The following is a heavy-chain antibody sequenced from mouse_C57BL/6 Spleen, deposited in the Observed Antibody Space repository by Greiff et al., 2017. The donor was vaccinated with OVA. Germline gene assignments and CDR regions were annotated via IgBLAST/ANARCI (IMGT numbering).Heavy chain of an antibody. V-gene: IGHV1-26*01. CDR2: INPNNGGT. CDR1: GYTFTDYY. Sequence: VQLQQSGPELVKPGASVKISCKASGYTFTDYYMNWVKQSHGKSLEWIGDINPNNGGTSYNQKFKGKATLTVDKSSSTAYMELRSLTSEDSAVYCCAREGETAQGFAYWGQGTLVTGSA. CDR3: AREGETAQGFAY. D-gene: IGHD3-2*02. J-gene: IGHJ3*01.